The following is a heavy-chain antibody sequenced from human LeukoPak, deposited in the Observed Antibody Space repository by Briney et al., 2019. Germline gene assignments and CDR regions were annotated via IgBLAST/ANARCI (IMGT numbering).Heavy chain of an antibody. J-gene: IGHJ4*02. CDR1: GASVGSAGYY. D-gene: IGHD1-26*01. Sequence: PSETLSLTCTVSGASVGSAGYYWSWIRQPPGGGLGWIGYIYYISNTNYNPSLKSRVTMSVDQSKNQYPLKLNSVTAADTAVYYCARTQSQSGSYRYYFGYWGQGTLVTVSS. V-gene: IGHV4-61*08. CDR3: ARTQSQSGSYRYYFGY. CDR2: IYYISNT.